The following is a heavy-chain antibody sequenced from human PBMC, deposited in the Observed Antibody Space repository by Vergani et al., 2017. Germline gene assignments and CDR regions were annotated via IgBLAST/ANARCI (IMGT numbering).Heavy chain of an antibody. CDR3: ASAIAAAGPINWFDP. D-gene: IGHD6-13*01. CDR1: GGSISSYY. Sequence: QVQLQESGPGLVKPSETLSLTCTVSGGSISSYYWSWIRQPPGKGLEWIGYIYYSGSTNYNPSLKSRVTISVDTSKNQLSLKLSSVTAGDTAVYYCASAIAAAGPINWFDPWGQGTLVTVSS. CDR2: IYYSGST. J-gene: IGHJ5*02. V-gene: IGHV4-59*01.